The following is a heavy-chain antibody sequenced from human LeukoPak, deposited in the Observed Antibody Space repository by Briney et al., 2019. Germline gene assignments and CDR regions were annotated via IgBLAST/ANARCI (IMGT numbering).Heavy chain of an antibody. CDR1: GGSISSYY. V-gene: IGHV4-59*01. CDR3: ARAGYSYGTGYYFDY. J-gene: IGHJ4*02. Sequence: PSETLSLTCTVSGGSISSYYWSWIRLPPGKGLEWIGYIYYTGATYYNPSLKSRVTISLDTSKNQFSLKLSPVTAADAAVYYCARAGYSYGTGYYFDYWGQGALVTGSS. CDR2: IYYTGAT. D-gene: IGHD5-18*01.